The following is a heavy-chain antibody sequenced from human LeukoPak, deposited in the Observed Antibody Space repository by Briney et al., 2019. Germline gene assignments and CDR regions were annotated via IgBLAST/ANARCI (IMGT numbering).Heavy chain of an antibody. D-gene: IGHD1-26*01. CDR3: AREGFGGSYQEIDY. V-gene: IGHV1-18*01. CDR1: GYTFTSYG. J-gene: IGHJ4*02. Sequence: ASVKVSCKASGYTFTSYGISWVRQAPGQGLEWMGWISAYNGNTNYAQKLQSRVTMTTDTSTSTAYMELRSLRSDDTAVYCCAREGFGGSYQEIDYWGQGTLVTVSS. CDR2: ISAYNGNT.